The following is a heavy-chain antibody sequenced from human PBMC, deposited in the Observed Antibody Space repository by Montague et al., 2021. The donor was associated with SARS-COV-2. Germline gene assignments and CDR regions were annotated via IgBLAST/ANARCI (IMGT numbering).Heavy chain of an antibody. CDR2: ISSSSSYI. CDR3: ARDRGINDFLSGPYFDY. V-gene: IGHV3-21*01. Sequence: SLRLSCAASGFTISSYSMNWVRQAPGKGLEWVSSISSSSSYIYYADSVKGRFTISRDNAKNSLYLQMNSLRAEDTAVYYCARDRGINDFLSGPYFDYWGQGTLVTVPS. D-gene: IGHD3-3*01. J-gene: IGHJ4*02. CDR1: GFTISSYS.